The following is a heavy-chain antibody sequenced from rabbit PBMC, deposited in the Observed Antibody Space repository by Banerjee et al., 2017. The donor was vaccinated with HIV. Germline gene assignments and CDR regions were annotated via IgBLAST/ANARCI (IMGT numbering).Heavy chain of an antibody. CDR2: IYTGGWSTT. D-gene: IGHD1-1*01. V-gene: IGHV1S45*01. CDR3: ARYVYTSDYFDL. Sequence: QEQLVESGGGLVKPEGSLTLTCTASGFSFSGSYDMCWVRQAPGKGLEWIACIYTGGWSTTYYANWAKGRFTISITSSTTVTLQMTSLTAADTATYFCARYVYTSDYFDLWGPGTLVTVS. J-gene: IGHJ4*01. CDR1: GFSFSGSYD.